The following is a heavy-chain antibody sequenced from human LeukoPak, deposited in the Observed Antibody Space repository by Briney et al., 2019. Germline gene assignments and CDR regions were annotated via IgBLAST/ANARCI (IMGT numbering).Heavy chain of an antibody. V-gene: IGHV4-39*07. Sequence: SETLSLTCTVSGGSISSRPYCWGWIRQPPGKGLEWLGSFYYSGSTYYKPSLKSRVTISVDTSKNQFSLKLSSVTAADTAVYYCARVNKVRGVIGSFWFDPWGQGTLVTVSS. D-gene: IGHD3-10*01. CDR2: FYYSGST. CDR3: ARVNKVRGVIGSFWFDP. CDR1: GGSISSRPYC. J-gene: IGHJ5*02.